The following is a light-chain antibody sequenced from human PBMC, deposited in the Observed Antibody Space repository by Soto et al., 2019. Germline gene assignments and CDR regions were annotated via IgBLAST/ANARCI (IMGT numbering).Light chain of an antibody. CDR2: DVS. CDR3: RSYTNRRTLV. V-gene: IGLV2-14*01. CDR1: SSDVGAYNY. J-gene: IGLJ2*01. Sequence: QSALTQPASVSGSPGQSLTISCTGTSSDVGAYNYVSWYQQHPGKAPKLMIYDVSNRPSGVSNRFSGSKSGNTASLTISGLQAEDEADYYCRSYTNRRTLVFGGGTKLTVL.